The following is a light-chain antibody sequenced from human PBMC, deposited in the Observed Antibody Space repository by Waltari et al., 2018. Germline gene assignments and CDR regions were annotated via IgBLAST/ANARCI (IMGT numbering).Light chain of an antibody. J-gene: IGLJ3*02. V-gene: IGLV8-61*01. CDR3: ALYMGSGIWV. CDR2: KAH. CDR1: SGSVSTTSY. Sequence: QTVVTQEPSLSVSPGGTVTLTCTLSSGSVSTTSYATWYQQTPGQPPRTLVYKAHARSYGVPDRFSGYLLGNNAALTITGAQADDESDYYCALYMGSGIWVFGGGTKLTVL.